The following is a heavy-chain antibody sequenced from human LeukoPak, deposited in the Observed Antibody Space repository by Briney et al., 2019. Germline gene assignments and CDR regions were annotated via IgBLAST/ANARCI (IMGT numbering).Heavy chain of an antibody. D-gene: IGHD2-2*01. CDR3: ARDSAYAFHI. Sequence: QAGGSLRLSCAASGFTSNDYNMHWVRQTPGKGLEWVAFIPYDDSTKSYADSVKGRFTISRDNSKKTLFLQMNSLRGDDTAVYYCARDSAYAFHIWGHGTKVTVSS. CDR2: IPYDDSTK. V-gene: IGHV3-30*02. J-gene: IGHJ3*02. CDR1: GFTSNDYN.